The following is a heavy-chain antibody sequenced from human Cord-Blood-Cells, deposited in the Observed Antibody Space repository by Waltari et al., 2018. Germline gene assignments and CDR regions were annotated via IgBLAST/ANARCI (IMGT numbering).Heavy chain of an antibody. J-gene: IGHJ3*02. CDR1: GGSISSYY. V-gene: IGHV4-59*01. D-gene: IGHD6-13*01. Sequence: QVQLQESGPGLVKPSETLSLTCTVSGGSISSYYWSWIRQPPGKGLEWIGYIYYSGSTNYNRSLRSRVTISVDTSKNQFSLKLSAVTAADTAVYYCARAIAAAGAFDIWGQGTMVTVSS. CDR3: ARAIAAAGAFDI. CDR2: IYYSGST.